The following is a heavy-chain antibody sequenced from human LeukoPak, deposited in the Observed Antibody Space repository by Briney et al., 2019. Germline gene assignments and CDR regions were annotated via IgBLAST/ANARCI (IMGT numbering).Heavy chain of an antibody. D-gene: IGHD2-2*01. CDR1: GGTFSSYA. V-gene: IGHV1-69*04. J-gene: IGHJ4*02. CDR2: IIPILGIA. Sequence: SVKVSCKASGGTFSSYAISWVRQAPGQGLEWMGRIIPILGIANYAQKFQGRVTITADKSTSTAYMELSSLRSEDTAVYYCAREALGYCSSTSCYPFDYWGQGTLVTVSS. CDR3: AREALGYCSSTSCYPFDY.